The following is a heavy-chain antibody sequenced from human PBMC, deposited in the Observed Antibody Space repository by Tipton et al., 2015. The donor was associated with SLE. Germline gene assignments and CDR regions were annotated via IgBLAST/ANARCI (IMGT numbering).Heavy chain of an antibody. CDR3: SRSYCSGGSCYFKPSITNALNM. CDR2: IYYSGTI. J-gene: IGHJ3*02. CDR1: GDTVNRGNYY. V-gene: IGHV4-61*01. Sequence: LRLSCTVSGDTVNRGNYYWSWIRQPPGKGPEWIGYIYYSGTISYNPSLKGRVTISLDTSKNQFAVKLSSVTAADTAVNYCSRSYCSGGSCYFKPSITNALNMWGRGTRVTVSS. D-gene: IGHD2-15*01.